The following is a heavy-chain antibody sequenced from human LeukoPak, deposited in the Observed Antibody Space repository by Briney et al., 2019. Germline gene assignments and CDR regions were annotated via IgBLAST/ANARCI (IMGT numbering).Heavy chain of an antibody. CDR2: ISGDGNNK. CDR3: ARGENYYDSSGYWNDAFDI. J-gene: IGHJ3*02. CDR1: GLTFSSYG. Sequence: GRSLRLSCAASGLTFSSYGMHWVRQAPGKGLEWVTVISGDGNNKKYADSVKGRFTISRDNAKNSLYLQMNSLRAEDTAVYYCARGENYYDSSGYWNDAFDIWGQGTMVTVSS. D-gene: IGHD3-22*01. V-gene: IGHV3-30*03.